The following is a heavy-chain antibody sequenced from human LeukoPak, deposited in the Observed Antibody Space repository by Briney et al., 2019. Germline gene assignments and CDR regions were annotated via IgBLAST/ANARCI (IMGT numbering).Heavy chain of an antibody. D-gene: IGHD3-9*01. CDR3: ARDVILTGRNWFDP. J-gene: IGHJ5*02. Sequence: SETLSLTCTVSGGSISSGSYYWSWIRQPPGKGLEWIGYIYYSGSTNYNPSLKSRVTISVDTSKNQFSLKLSSVTAADTAVYYCARDVILTGRNWFDPWGQGTLVTVSS. CDR2: IYYSGST. V-gene: IGHV4-61*01. CDR1: GGSISSGSYY.